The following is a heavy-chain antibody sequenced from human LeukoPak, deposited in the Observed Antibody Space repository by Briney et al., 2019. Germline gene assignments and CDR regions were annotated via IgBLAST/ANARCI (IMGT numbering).Heavy chain of an antibody. D-gene: IGHD3-3*01. J-gene: IGHJ4*02. CDR1: GGSIRSYY. CDR2: IYYSGST. V-gene: IGHV4-59*01. CDR3: ARVLGFWSGYFDY. Sequence: SETLSLTCTVSGGSIRSYYWSWIRQPPGKGLEWIGYIYYSGSTNYNPSLKSRVTISVDTSKNQFSLKLSSVTAADTAVYYCARVLGFWSGYFDYWGQGTLVTVTS.